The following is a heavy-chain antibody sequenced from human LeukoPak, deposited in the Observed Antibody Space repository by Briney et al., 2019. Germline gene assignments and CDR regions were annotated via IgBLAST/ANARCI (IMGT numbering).Heavy chain of an antibody. V-gene: IGHV3-23*01. J-gene: IGHJ4*02. Sequence: PGGSLRLSCEASGFTFSTYGINWVRQAPGKGLEWVSAISGSGGSTYYADSVKGRFTISRDNSKSTLWLQMNSLKGEDTAVYFCAKEALPGIAVAGRVYWGQGTLVTVSS. D-gene: IGHD6-19*01. CDR1: GFTFSTYG. CDR2: ISGSGGST. CDR3: AKEALPGIAVAGRVY.